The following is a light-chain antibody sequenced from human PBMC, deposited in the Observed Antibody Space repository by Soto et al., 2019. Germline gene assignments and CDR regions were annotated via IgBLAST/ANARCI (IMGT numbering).Light chain of an antibody. CDR3: QSYNDWPFT. V-gene: IGKV3-15*01. CDR1: ESLSTF. CDR2: GAS. Sequence: EIVMTQSPATLPVSPGERVTLSCRASESLSTFLAWYQQKPGQAPRLLIYGASTKATGIPTRFSGSGSATDFTLTISSLQSEDFAVYYCQSYNDWPFTFGQGTKVDIK. J-gene: IGKJ2*01.